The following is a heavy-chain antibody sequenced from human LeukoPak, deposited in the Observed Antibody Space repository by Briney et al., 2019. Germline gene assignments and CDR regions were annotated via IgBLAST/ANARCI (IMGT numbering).Heavy chain of an antibody. J-gene: IGHJ4*02. Sequence: GGSLRLSCAASGFTFDDYATHWVRQAPGKGLEWVSGISWNTGSIGYADSVKGRFTISRDNAKNSLYLQMNSLRAEDMALYYCAKGVDYDFWSGYNYWGQGTLVTVSS. CDR3: AKGVDYDFWSGYNY. V-gene: IGHV3-9*03. CDR1: GFTFDDYA. CDR2: ISWNTGSI. D-gene: IGHD3-3*01.